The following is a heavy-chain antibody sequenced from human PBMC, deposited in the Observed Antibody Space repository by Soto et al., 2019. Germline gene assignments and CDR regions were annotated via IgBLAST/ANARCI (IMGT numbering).Heavy chain of an antibody. CDR1: GGSISSGGYY. CDR3: AGVLGGPRGPNWFDP. Sequence: TSETLSLTCIVSGGSISSGGYYWSWIRQHPGKGLEWIGYIYYSGSTYYNPSLKSRVTISVDTSKNQFSLKLSSVTAADTAVYYCAGVLGGPRGPNWFDPWGQGTLVTVSS. D-gene: IGHD3-16*01. CDR2: IYYSGST. V-gene: IGHV4-31*03. J-gene: IGHJ5*02.